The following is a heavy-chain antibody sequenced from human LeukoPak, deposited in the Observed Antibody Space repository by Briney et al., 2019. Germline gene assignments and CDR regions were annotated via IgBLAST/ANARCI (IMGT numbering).Heavy chain of an antibody. CDR2: IYYSGST. J-gene: IGHJ5*02. Sequence: SETLSLTCTVSGGSISSSSYYWGWIRQPPGKGLECIGSIYYSGSTYYNPSLKSRVTISVDTSKNQFSLKLSSVTAADTAVYYCARDRGYCSSTSCYRFRFDPWGQGTLVTVSS. CDR1: GGSISSSSYY. V-gene: IGHV4-39*07. D-gene: IGHD2-2*02. CDR3: ARDRGYCSSTSCYRFRFDP.